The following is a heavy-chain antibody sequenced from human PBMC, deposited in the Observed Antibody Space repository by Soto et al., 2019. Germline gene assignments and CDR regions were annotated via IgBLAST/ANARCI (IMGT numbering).Heavy chain of an antibody. CDR1: GGSISSYY. CDR3: ARGLYGGLFDY. CDR2: NYYSGST. Sequence: QVQLQESGPGLVKPSETLSLTCTVSGGSISSYYWSWIRQPPGKGLEWIGYNYYSGSTNYNPSLKSRGTISVDTSKNQFSLKLSSVTAADTAVYYCARGLYGGLFDYWGQGTLVTVSS. J-gene: IGHJ4*02. D-gene: IGHD2-15*01. V-gene: IGHV4-59*01.